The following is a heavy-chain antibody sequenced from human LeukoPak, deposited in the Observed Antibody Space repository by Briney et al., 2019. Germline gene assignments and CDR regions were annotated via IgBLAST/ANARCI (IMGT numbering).Heavy chain of an antibody. D-gene: IGHD6-13*01. CDR2: MNPNSGNT. J-gene: IGHJ4*02. CDR1: GYTFTSYD. V-gene: IGHV1-8*01. Sequence: ASVKVSCKASGYTFTSYDINWVRQATGQGLEWMGWMNPNSGNTGYAQKFQGRVTMTRNTSISTAYMELSSLRSEDTAVYYCARGDRSFPLGSSWEDYFDYWGQGTLVTVSS. CDR3: ARGDRSFPLGSSWEDYFDY.